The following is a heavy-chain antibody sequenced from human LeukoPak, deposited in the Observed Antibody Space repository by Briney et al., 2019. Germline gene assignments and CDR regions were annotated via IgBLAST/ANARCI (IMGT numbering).Heavy chain of an antibody. J-gene: IGHJ5*02. CDR3: ARDAISSTYYDFWSGYRDNWFDP. D-gene: IGHD3-3*01. CDR1: GDSISSGAYY. V-gene: IGHV4-39*07. Sequence: SETLSLTCTVSGDSISSGAYYWGWIRQSPGEGLEWIGSIFYSGSTYYNPSLYSRVSISVDTSKNQFSLKLSSVTAADTAVYYCARDAISSTYYDFWSGYRDNWFDPWGQGTLVTVSS. CDR2: IFYSGST.